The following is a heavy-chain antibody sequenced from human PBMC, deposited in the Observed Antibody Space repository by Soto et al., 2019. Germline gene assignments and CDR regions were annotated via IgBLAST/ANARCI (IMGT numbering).Heavy chain of an antibody. CDR3: ARDVNDSSGSQGFDY. CDR1: GDSVSSNNYY. D-gene: IGHD3-22*01. CDR2: IHYSGDS. Sequence: SETLSLTCTVIGDSVSSNNYYWSWIRQRPGKGLEWIGYIHYSGDSYDNPSLTSRITMSMDVSKNQFSLNLRSVTAADMAIYYCARDVNDSSGSQGFDYWGQGTLVTVSS. J-gene: IGHJ4*02. V-gene: IGHV4-31*03.